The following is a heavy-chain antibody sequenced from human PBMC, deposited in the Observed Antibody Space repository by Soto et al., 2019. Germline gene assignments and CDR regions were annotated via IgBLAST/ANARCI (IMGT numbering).Heavy chain of an antibody. V-gene: IGHV3-33*06. CDR1: GFTFSSYG. CDR3: AKDGSSIAVAAIFYGMDV. J-gene: IGHJ6*02. Sequence: PGGSLRLSCAASGFTFSSYGMHWVRQAPGKGLEWVAVIWYDGNNKYYADSVKGRFTISRDNSNNTLYVQMTSLRAEDTAVYYCAKDGSSIAVAAIFYGMDVWGQGTTVTVSS. CDR2: IWYDGNNK. D-gene: IGHD6-19*01.